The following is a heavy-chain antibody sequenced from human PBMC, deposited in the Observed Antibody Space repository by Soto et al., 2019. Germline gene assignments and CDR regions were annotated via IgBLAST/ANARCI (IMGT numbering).Heavy chain of an antibody. CDR2: IRSKAYGGTT. Sequence: QLGGSLRLSCTASGFTFGDYAMSWFRQAPGKGLEGVGFIRSKAYGGTTEYAASVKGRFTISRDDSKSIAYLQMNSLKTEDTAVYYCTRDLSRNVGVVAATVLWGQGTLVTVSS. CDR1: GFTFGDYA. CDR3: TRDLSRNVGVVAATVL. J-gene: IGHJ4*02. V-gene: IGHV3-49*03. D-gene: IGHD2-15*01.